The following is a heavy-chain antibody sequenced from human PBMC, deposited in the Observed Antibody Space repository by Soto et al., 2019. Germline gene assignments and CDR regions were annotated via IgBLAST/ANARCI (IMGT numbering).Heavy chain of an antibody. CDR3: ARPLAGLNCFDP. D-gene: IGHD3-10*01. J-gene: IGHJ5*02. CDR1: GFTFSSYG. Sequence: VQLVESGGGVVQPGRSLRLSCAASGFTFSSYGMHWVRQAPGKGLEWVSGISGSGGSTFSADSVKGRFTISRDNSKNTLYLQMNSLRAEDTAKYYCARPLAGLNCFDPWGQGTLVTVSS. V-gene: IGHV3-23*04. CDR2: ISGSGGST.